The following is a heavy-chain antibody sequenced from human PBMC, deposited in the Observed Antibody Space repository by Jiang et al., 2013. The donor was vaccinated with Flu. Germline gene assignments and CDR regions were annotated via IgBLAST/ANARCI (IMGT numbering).Heavy chain of an antibody. Sequence: GLVKPSETLSLTCTVSGGSISSYYWSWIRQPPGKGLEWIGYIYYSGSTNYNPSLKSRVIISVDTSKNQFSLKLSSVTAADTAVYYCARSVDDYYYDSSEIDYYGMDVWGKGTTVTVSS. CDR3: ARSVDDYYYDSSEIDYYGMDV. J-gene: IGHJ6*04. CDR1: GGSISSYY. CDR2: IYYSGST. D-gene: IGHD3-22*01. V-gene: IGHV4-59*08.